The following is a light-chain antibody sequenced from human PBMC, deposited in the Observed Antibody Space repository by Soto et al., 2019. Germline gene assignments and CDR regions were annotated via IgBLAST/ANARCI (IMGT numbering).Light chain of an antibody. V-gene: IGKV1-39*01. J-gene: IGKJ1*01. Sequence: DIQMTQSPSSLSASVGDRVTITCRASQSISSYLNWYQQKPGKAPKLLIYAASSLQSGVPSRFSGSGSGTDSTLTISSLQPEDFATYYCQQSYRTPWTFGQGTKV. CDR1: QSISSY. CDR2: AAS. CDR3: QQSYRTPWT.